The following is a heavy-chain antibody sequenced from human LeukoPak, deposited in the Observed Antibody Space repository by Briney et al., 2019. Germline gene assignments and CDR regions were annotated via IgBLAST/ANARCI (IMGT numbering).Heavy chain of an antibody. D-gene: IGHD4-17*01. CDR2: INHSGST. V-gene: IGHV4-34*01. CDR1: GGSFSGYY. Sequence: SETLSLTCAVYGGSFSGYYWSWIRQPPGKGLEWIGEINHSGSTNYNPSLKSRVTISVDTSKNQFSLKLSSVTAADTAVYYCARSDYGAGYWGQGTLVTVSS. CDR3: ARSDYGAGY. J-gene: IGHJ4*02.